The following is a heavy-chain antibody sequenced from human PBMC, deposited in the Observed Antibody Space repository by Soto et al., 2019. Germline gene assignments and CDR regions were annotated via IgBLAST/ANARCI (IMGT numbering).Heavy chain of an antibody. CDR1: GGSISSYY. V-gene: IGHV4-59*08. CDR2: IYYSGST. Sequence: SETLSLTCTVSGGSISSYYWSWIRQPPGKGLEWIGYIYYSGSTYYNPSLKSRVTISVDTSKNQFSLKLSSVTAADTAVYYCARVYGDDFDYWGQGTLVTVSS. D-gene: IGHD4-17*01. CDR3: ARVYGDDFDY. J-gene: IGHJ4*02.